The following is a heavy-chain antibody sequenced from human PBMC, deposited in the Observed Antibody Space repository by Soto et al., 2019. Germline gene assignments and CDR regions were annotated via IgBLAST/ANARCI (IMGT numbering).Heavy chain of an antibody. D-gene: IGHD3-3*01. CDR3: TTRDFRLLFDY. V-gene: IGHV3-15*07. J-gene: IGHJ4*02. CDR1: DFTFSNAW. CDR2: IKSKTDGGTT. Sequence: GGSLRLSCAASDFTFSNAWMNWVRQAPGKGLEWVGRIKSKTDGGTTDYAAPVKGRFTISRDDSKSTLYMQMSSLKTDDTAVYYCTTRDFRLLFDYWGQGTLVTVSS.